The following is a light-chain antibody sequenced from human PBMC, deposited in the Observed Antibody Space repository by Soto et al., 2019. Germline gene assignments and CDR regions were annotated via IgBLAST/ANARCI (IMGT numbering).Light chain of an antibody. Sequence: QSALTQPASVSGSPGQSIAISCTGTSSDVGGYNYVSWYQQHPGKAPKLMIYDVSSRPSEVSNRFSGSKSGNTASLTISGLQADDEADYYCTSYTSSNPDVFGTGTKLTVL. CDR3: TSYTSSNPDV. J-gene: IGLJ1*01. V-gene: IGLV2-14*03. CDR1: SSDVGGYNY. CDR2: DVS.